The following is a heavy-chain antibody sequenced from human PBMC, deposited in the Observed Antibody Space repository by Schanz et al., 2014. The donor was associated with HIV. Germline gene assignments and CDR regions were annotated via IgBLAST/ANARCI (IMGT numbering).Heavy chain of an antibody. Sequence: EVQLLESGGGLVQPGGSLRISGVASGFSFLRYEMSWVRQAPGKGLEWLSTLSGSGDRTYYADSVKGRVTISRDNSKNTLYLQMNSLRVEDTAVYYCAKADEIRHFDWYHPPFDSWGQGTLVTVSS. V-gene: IGHV3-23*01. D-gene: IGHD3-9*01. J-gene: IGHJ4*02. CDR1: GFSFLRYE. CDR3: AKADEIRHFDWYHPPFDS. CDR2: LSGSGDRT.